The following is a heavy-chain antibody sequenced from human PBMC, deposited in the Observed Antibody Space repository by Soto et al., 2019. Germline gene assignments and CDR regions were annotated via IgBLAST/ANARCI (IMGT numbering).Heavy chain of an antibody. V-gene: IGHV4-59*01. D-gene: IGHD6-19*01. CDR3: ARSSLEGYSSGWSYYFDY. CDR1: GGSISSYY. J-gene: IGHJ4*02. CDR2: IYYSGST. Sequence: SSETLSLTCTVSGGSISSYYWSWIRQPPGKGLEWIGYIYYSGSTNYNPSLKSRVTISVDTSKNQFSLKLSSVTAADTAVYYCARSSLEGYSSGWSYYFDYWGQGTPVTVSS.